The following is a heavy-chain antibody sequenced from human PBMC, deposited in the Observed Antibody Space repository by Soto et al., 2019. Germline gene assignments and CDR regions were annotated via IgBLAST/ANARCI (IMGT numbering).Heavy chain of an antibody. CDR1: GFTFSNYA. J-gene: IGHJ4*02. Sequence: EVQLLESGGGLIQPGGSLRLSCEASGFTFSNYAMNWVRQAPGKGLEWVSAISAGGSNTNYADSVKGRFTISSDNSKNTLYLQMNSLRAEDTAVYYCATEYSTSFDYWGQGTLVTVSS. CDR3: ATEYSTSFDY. CDR2: ISAGGSNT. V-gene: IGHV3-23*01. D-gene: IGHD6-6*01.